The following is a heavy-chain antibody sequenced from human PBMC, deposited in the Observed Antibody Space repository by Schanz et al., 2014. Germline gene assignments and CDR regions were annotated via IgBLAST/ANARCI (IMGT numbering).Heavy chain of an antibody. CDR3: AKVAPAATYLDS. D-gene: IGHD2-2*01. J-gene: IGHJ4*02. CDR1: GFPFSSYA. Sequence: VQLVESGGGVVQPGGSLRLSCAASGFPFSSYALHWVRQAPGKGLEWVSGIGGSGDSTHYADSVKGRFIISRDNSKNTLYLQVNSLRAEDTAVYYCAKVAPAATYLDSWGLGTLVTVSS. CDR2: IGGSGDST. V-gene: IGHV3-23*04.